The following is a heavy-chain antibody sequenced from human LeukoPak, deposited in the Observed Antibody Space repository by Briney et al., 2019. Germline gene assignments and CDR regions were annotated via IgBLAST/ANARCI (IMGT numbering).Heavy chain of an antibody. CDR3: ARWVSDYQLHRFDY. CDR2: LKEDGSAK. CDR1: GFTFSGSW. Sequence: GGSLRLPCAASGFTFSGSWMSWVRQAPGKGLEWVASLKEDGSAKYYVDSVKGRFTISRDNAKNSLYLQMHSLRAEDTAVYFCARWVSDYQLHRFDYWGQGTLVTVSS. D-gene: IGHD2-2*01. V-gene: IGHV3-7*01. J-gene: IGHJ4*02.